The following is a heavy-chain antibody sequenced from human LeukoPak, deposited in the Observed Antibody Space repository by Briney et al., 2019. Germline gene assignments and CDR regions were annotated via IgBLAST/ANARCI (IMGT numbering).Heavy chain of an antibody. D-gene: IGHD4-23*01. Sequence: SETLSLTCAVYGGSFSGYYWSWIRQPAGKGLEWIGEINHSGSTNYNPSLKSRVAISVDTSKNQFSLKLSSVTAADTAVYYCARGGGLTPNFDYWGQGTLVTVSS. CDR3: ARGGGLTPNFDY. J-gene: IGHJ4*02. V-gene: IGHV4-34*01. CDR2: INHSGST. CDR1: GGSFSGYY.